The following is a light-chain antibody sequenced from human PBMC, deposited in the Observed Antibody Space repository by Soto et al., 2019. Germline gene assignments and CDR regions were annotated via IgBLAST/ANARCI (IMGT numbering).Light chain of an antibody. CDR1: STDFGGQNY. CDR2: EVS. CDR3: SSYTDVVTLEV. V-gene: IGLV2-14*01. Sequence: VLTQHASVSGSLGQSITISCTGTSTDFGGQNYVSWYQQHPGRAPKLILYEVSNRPSGVSNRFSGSKSGNTASLTISGLQAEDVADYYCSSYTDVVTLEVFGPGTKVTVL. J-gene: IGLJ1*01.